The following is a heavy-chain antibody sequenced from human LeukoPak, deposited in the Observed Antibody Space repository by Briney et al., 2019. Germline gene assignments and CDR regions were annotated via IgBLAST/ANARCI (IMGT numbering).Heavy chain of an antibody. D-gene: IGHD3-10*01. CDR2: ISAYNGNT. CDR1: GYTFTSFG. CDR3: ARDREQYYYGVFDI. V-gene: IGHV1-18*01. J-gene: IGHJ3*02. Sequence: APVKVSCKASGYTFTSFGFIWVRQAPGQGLEWMGWISAYNGNTNYTQKLQGRVTMTTDTSTSTAYMELRSLRSDDTAVYYCARDREQYYYGVFDIWGQGTMVTVSS.